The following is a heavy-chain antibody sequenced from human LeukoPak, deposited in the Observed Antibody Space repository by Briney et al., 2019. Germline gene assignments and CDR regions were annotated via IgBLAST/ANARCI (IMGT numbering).Heavy chain of an antibody. CDR1: GFTVSSNY. J-gene: IGHJ3*02. D-gene: IGHD2-21*02. CDR2: IYSGGST. Sequence: PGGSLRLSCAASGFTVSSNYMSWVRQAPGKGLEWVSVIYSGGSTYYADSVKGRFTISRDNSQSTLYLQMDSLRAEDTAVYYCAKEDQEIVVVTAAFDIWGQGTMVTVSS. V-gene: IGHV3-53*01. CDR3: AKEDQEIVVVTAAFDI.